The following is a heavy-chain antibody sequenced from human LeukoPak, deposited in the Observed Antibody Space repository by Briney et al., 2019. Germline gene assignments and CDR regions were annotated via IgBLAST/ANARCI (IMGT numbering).Heavy chain of an antibody. D-gene: IGHD3-3*01. CDR2: IKGDGSVT. CDR3: ARSDWFNP. Sequence: GGSLRLSCAASGFSFRNAWMHWVRQAPGKGLVWVSRIKGDGSVTVYADSVKGRFTISRDNAKNTLYLQMNSLRVEDTAVYYCARSDWFNPWGQGTLVTVSS. J-gene: IGHJ5*02. V-gene: IGHV3-74*01. CDR1: GFSFRNAW.